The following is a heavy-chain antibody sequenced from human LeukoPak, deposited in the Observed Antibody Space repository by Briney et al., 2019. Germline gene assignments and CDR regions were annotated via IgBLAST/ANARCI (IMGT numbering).Heavy chain of an antibody. CDR2: IYYSGST. Sequence: PSETLSLTCTVPGGSISSYYWSWIRQPPGKGLEWIWYIYYSGSTNYNPSLKSRVTISVDTSKNQFSLKLSSVTAADTAVYYCASGEDPGYNGYWGQGTLVTVSS. CDR1: GGSISSYY. CDR3: ASGEDPGYNGY. J-gene: IGHJ4*02. D-gene: IGHD1-14*01. V-gene: IGHV4-59*01.